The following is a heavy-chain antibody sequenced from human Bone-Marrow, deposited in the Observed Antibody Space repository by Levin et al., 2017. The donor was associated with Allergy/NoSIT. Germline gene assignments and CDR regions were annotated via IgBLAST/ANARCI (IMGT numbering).Heavy chain of an antibody. V-gene: IGHV4-34*01. CDR1: GGSFRGYF. J-gene: IGHJ6*03. D-gene: IGHD3-10*01. Sequence: SETLSLTCAVYGGSFRGYFWSWIRRAPGKGLEWIGEVSDSGDTNYNPSLKSRVTISADKSKNQFSLKLTSVSAADTAVYFCARGGAYGWGAYSYYYHHYYIDVWGKGTTVTVSS. CDR3: ARGGAYGWGAYSYYYHHYYIDV. CDR2: VSDSGDT.